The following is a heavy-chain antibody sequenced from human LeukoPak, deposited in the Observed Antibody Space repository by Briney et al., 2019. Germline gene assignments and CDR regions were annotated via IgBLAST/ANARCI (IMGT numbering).Heavy chain of an antibody. CDR3: ARGDQLLDPDAFDI. V-gene: IGHV4-59*01. D-gene: IGHD2-2*01. CDR1: GGSISSYD. Sequence: SETLFLTCTVSGGSISSYDWSWIRQPPGKGLEWIGYRYYSGRTDYNPSLKSRVTISVDTSKTQFSLKLSSVTAADTAVYYSARGDQLLDPDAFDIWGQGTMVTVSS. J-gene: IGHJ3*02. CDR2: RYYSGRT.